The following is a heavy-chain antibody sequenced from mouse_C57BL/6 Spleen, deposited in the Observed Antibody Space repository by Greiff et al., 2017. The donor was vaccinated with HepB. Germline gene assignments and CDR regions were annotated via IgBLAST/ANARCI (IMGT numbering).Heavy chain of an antibody. V-gene: IGHV1-76*01. CDR3: AREGGGYYYYWYFDV. J-gene: IGHJ1*03. D-gene: IGHD2-3*01. CDR2: IYPGSGNT. Sequence: VQLQQSGAELVRPGASVKLSCKASGYTFTDYYINWVKQRPGQGLEWIARIYPGSGNTYYNEKFKGKATLTAEKSSSTAYMQLSSLTSEDSAVYFCAREGGGYYYYWYFDVWGTGTTVTVSS. CDR1: GYTFTDYY.